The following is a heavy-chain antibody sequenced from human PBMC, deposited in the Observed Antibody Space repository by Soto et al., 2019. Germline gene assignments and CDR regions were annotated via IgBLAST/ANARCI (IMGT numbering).Heavy chain of an antibody. CDR2: ISSSGGST. Sequence: PWGSLLLTCAASVFTFSVYAMSWVGQAPGKGLDWVSAISSSGGSTYYADSVKGRFTIPRDNSKNPLYLQMNSLRAEDTAVYYCAKLGYNWNSNWVDPWGQGTMVTVSS. V-gene: IGHV3-23*01. CDR1: VFTFSVYA. CDR3: AKLGYNWNSNWVDP. J-gene: IGHJ5*02. D-gene: IGHD1-7*01.